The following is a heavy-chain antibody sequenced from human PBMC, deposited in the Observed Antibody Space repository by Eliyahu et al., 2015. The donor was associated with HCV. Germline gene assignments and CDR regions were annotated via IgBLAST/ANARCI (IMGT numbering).Heavy chain of an antibody. CDR3: ARGGPIAVAFWVSRFFDY. V-gene: IGHV3-21*01. CDR2: ISSSSSYI. CDR1: GFTFSSYS. D-gene: IGHD6-19*01. Sequence: EVQLVESGGGLVKPGGSLRLSCAASGFTFSSYSMNWVRQAPGKGLEWVSSISSSSSYIYYADSVKGRFTISRDNAKNSLYLQMNSLRAEDTAVYYCARGGPIAVAFWVSRFFDYWGQGTLVTVSS. J-gene: IGHJ4*02.